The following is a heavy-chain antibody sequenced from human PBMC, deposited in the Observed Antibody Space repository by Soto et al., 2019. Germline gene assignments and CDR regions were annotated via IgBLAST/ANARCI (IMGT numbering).Heavy chain of an antibody. D-gene: IGHD3-16*02. CDR3: ARGRMEQVGSGHFVWGSYRDNDFYYSAVDV. CDR1: GASILSGDYY. CDR2: IYHSGST. Sequence: QVQLQESGPGLVRPSQTLSLTCGVSGASILSGDYYWNWIRQHPGKSLEWIGYIYHSGSTYYNPSFKRQVNISINRFQTQCSLQLTSGTAADTAVYYCARGRMEQVGSGHFVWGSYRDNDFYYSAVDVWGQGSTVTVSS. V-gene: IGHV4-31*02. J-gene: IGHJ6*02.